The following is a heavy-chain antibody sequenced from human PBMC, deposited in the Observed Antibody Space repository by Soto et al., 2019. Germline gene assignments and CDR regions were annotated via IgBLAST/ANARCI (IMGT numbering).Heavy chain of an antibody. CDR2: FDPEDGET. D-gene: IGHD3-22*01. Sequence: ASVKVSCKVSGYTLTELSMHWVRQAPGKGLEWMGGFDPEDGETIYAQKFQGRVTMTEDTSTDTAYMELSSLRSEDTAVYYCATAYVPGTYHYDSSGYYSRAFDIWGQGTMVTVSS. CDR3: ATAYVPGTYHYDSSGYYSRAFDI. CDR1: GYTLTELS. J-gene: IGHJ3*02. V-gene: IGHV1-24*01.